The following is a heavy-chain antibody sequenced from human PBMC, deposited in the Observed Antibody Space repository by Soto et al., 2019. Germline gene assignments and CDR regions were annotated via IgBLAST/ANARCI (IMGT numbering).Heavy chain of an antibody. D-gene: IGHD3-10*01. CDR2: INPNSGGT. V-gene: IGHV1-2*02. CDR1: GHTFPNYY. J-gene: IGHJ4*02. CDR3: ARDRSTMDQGVTYYFDY. Sequence: GAPVKVFSKAPGHTFPNYYVQWVRQAPGQGLEWMSWINPNSGGTNFAQKLQGRVTMTRDTSISTAYMELSRLRSDDTAVYYCARDRSTMDQGVTYYFDYWGQGTLVTVSS.